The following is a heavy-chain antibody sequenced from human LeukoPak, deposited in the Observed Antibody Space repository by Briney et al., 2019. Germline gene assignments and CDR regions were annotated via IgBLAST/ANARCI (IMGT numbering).Heavy chain of an antibody. V-gene: IGHV4/OR15-8*02. J-gene: IGHJ4*02. Sequence: KASETLSLTCVLSGDSISSGNWWSWVRQTPGRGLEWLGQIYHTGNTMYNPSLGSRVTMSLDKSMNHFSLTLTSVTAADTAVYYCARDPVPGLGVYFDYWGRGTQVTVSS. CDR2: IYHTGNT. CDR1: GDSISSGNW. D-gene: IGHD6-6*01. CDR3: ARDPVPGLGVYFDY.